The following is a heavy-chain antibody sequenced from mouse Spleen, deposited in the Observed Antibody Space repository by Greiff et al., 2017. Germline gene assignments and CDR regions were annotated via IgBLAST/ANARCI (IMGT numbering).Heavy chain of an antibody. V-gene: IGHV1-82*01. J-gene: IGHJ3*01. CDR2: IYPGDGDT. Sequence: QVQLQQSGPELVKPGASVKISCKASGYAFSSSWMNWVKQRPGKGLEWIGRIYPGDGDTNYNGKFKGKATLTADKSSSTAYMQLSSLTSEDSAVYFCASTVVEGWFAYWGQGTLVTVSA. CDR3: ASTVVEGWFAY. D-gene: IGHD1-1*01. CDR1: GYAFSSSW.